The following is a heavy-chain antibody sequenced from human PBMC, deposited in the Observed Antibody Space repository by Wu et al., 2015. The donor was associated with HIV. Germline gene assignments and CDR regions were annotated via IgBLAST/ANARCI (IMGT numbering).Heavy chain of an antibody. J-gene: IGHJ4*02. Sequence: QVHLVQSGPELKKSGTSVKVSCQTSGYAFTSYGINWVRQAPGQGLEWMGWISPYNGATMYSQKFQGRVTMTTDTSTTTVYMELRTLTSDDTALYYCARDPSGLYCSGGVCKFAPFDSWGPGTLVTVSS. CDR1: GYAFTSYG. D-gene: IGHD2-15*01. V-gene: IGHV1-18*01. CDR3: ARDPSGLYCSGGVCKFAPFDS. CDR2: ISPYNGAT.